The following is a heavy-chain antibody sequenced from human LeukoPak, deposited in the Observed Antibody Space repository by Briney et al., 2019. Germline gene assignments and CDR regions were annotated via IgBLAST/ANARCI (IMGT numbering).Heavy chain of an antibody. J-gene: IGHJ3*02. CDR1: GYSISSGYY. V-gene: IGHV4-38-2*02. D-gene: IGHD3-22*01. CDR3: ARGEGYYDSSGYYELGAFDI. CDR2: IYHSGST. Sequence: PSETLSLTCTVSGYSISSGYYWGWIRQPPGKGLEWIGSIYHSGSTYYNPSLKSRVTISVDTSKNQFSLKLSSVTAADTAVYYCARGEGYYDSSGYYELGAFDIWGQGTMVTVSS.